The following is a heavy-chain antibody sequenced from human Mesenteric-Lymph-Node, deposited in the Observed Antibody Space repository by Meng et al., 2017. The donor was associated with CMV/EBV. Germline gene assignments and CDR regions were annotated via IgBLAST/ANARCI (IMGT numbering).Heavy chain of an antibody. CDR3: ARGAGKNILTGYSLGY. CDR2: MNPNRGDT. J-gene: IGHJ4*02. D-gene: IGHD3-9*01. V-gene: IGHV1-8*01. CDR1: YTSTRYA. Sequence: YTSTRYAIPWVRQATGQVLEWLGWMNPNRGDTRSAQKFQGRVILSRNTSLSTASMALTSLRSEDTAVYYCARGAGKNILTGYSLGYWGQGTLVTVSS.